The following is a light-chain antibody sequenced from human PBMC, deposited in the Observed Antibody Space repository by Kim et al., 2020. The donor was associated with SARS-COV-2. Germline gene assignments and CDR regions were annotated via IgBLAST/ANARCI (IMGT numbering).Light chain of an antibody. CDR1: SNIVGNQA. Sequence: FRPTATLTCTGNSNIVGNQAAAWLQQHQGHPPKLLSYRNNNRPSGISERFSASRSGNTASLTITGLQPEDEADYYCSALDSSGDVVFGGGTKLTVL. J-gene: IGLJ2*01. CDR3: SALDSSGDVV. CDR2: RNN. V-gene: IGLV10-54*02.